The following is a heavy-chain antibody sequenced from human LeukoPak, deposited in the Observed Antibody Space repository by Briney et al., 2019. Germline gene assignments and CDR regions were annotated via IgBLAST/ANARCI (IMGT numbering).Heavy chain of an antibody. CDR1: GGSFSGSN. CDR3: AREGFGELSHFDY. Sequence: SETLSLTCAVYGGSFSGSNWSWIRRPPGKGLEWIGEIYNSGSTIYNPSLKSRVTISVDTSKNQFSLKLSSVTAADTAVYYCAREGFGELSHFDYWGQGTLVTVSS. J-gene: IGHJ4*02. CDR2: IYNSGST. D-gene: IGHD3-10*01. V-gene: IGHV4-34*01.